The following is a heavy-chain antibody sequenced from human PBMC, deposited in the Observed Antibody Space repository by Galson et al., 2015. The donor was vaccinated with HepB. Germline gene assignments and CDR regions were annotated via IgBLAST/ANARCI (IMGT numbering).Heavy chain of an antibody. D-gene: IGHD3-3*01. Sequence: SLRLSCAASGFTFSSFGMHWVRQAPGKGLEWVAVISYDGTNKYHADSVKGRFTISRDNSKNTLYLQMNSLRVEDTAVYYCAKGMALRFLEWSGEYYYGVDVWGQGTRSPSP. V-gene: IGHV3-30*18. CDR3: AKGMALRFLEWSGEYYYGVDV. J-gene: IGHJ6*02. CDR2: ISYDGTNK. CDR1: GFTFSSFG.